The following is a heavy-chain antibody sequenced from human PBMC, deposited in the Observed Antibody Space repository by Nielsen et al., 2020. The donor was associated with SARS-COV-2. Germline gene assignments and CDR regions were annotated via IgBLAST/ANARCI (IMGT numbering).Heavy chain of an antibody. J-gene: IGHJ3*02. CDR3: ARDLGYCSGGSCPPEAFDI. D-gene: IGHD2-15*01. Sequence: WIRQPPGKGLEWVAVISYDGSNKYYADSVKGRFTISRDNSKNTLYLQMNSLRAEDTAVYYCARDLGYCSGGSCPPEAFDIWGQGTMVTVSS. CDR2: ISYDGSNK. V-gene: IGHV3-30*04.